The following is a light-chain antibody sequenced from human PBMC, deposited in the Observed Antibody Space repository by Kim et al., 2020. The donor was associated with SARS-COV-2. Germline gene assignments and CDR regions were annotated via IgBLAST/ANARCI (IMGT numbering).Light chain of an antibody. CDR1: SSDVGGYNF. J-gene: IGLJ1*01. CDR2: DVS. V-gene: IGLV2-14*03. Sequence: GQSITISCTGTSSDVGGYNFVSWYQQHPGKAPKLMIYDVSNRPSGVSNRFSGSKSGNTASLTISGLQAEDEADYYCSSYTSGSTYVFGTGTKVTVL. CDR3: SSYTSGSTYV.